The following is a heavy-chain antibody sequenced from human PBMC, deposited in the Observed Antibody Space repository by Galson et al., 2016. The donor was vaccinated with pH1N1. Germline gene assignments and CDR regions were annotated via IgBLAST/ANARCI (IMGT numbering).Heavy chain of an antibody. V-gene: IGHV3-30*04. J-gene: IGHJ4*02. CDR2: ISKDGNNV. Sequence: SLRLSCAASGFTFSSCAMSWVRQAPGKGLECVALISKDGNNVYYADSVKGRFTISRDSSNNTLYLQMNSLRTEDTAFYYCARVRSSGYNYAQQFVDWGQGTLVTVSS. D-gene: IGHD5-18*01. CDR3: ARVRSSGYNYAQQFVD. CDR1: GFTFSSCA.